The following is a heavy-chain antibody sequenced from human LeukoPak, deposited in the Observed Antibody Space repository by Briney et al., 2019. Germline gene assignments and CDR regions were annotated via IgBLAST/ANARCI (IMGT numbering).Heavy chain of an antibody. V-gene: IGHV3-7*03. J-gene: IGHJ4*02. Sequence: PGGSLRLSSATSGFTFSISWMTWVRQAPGEGLEWVAFMNKDGSEKNCVDSVQGRFTISRDDAKNSLFLQMNSLRVEDTAVYYCARGGVSGGFDYWGQGTLVTVSS. CDR1: GFTFSISW. D-gene: IGHD1-26*01. CDR3: ARGGVSGGFDY. CDR2: MNKDGSEK.